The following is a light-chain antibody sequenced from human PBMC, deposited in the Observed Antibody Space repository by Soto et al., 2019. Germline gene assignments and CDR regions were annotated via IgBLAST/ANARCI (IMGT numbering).Light chain of an antibody. CDR1: QTNSSL. V-gene: IGKV1-5*03. Sequence: DIQMTQSPSSLSGSVGDRVTITCRASQTNSSLLAWYQQKPGKAPKLLIYKASTLKSGVPSRFSGSGSGTEFTLTISSLQPDDFATYYCQQYNSYPWTFGQGTKVDI. J-gene: IGKJ1*01. CDR3: QQYNSYPWT. CDR2: KAS.